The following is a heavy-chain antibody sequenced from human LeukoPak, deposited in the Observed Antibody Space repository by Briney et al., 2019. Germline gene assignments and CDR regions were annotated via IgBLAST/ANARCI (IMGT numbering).Heavy chain of an antibody. CDR3: ARDAPIAAAVTSQHYNWFDP. CDR2: IIPIFGTA. Sequence: GASVKVSCKASGGTFSSYAISWVRQAPGQGLEWMGGIIPIFGTANYAQKFQGRVTITADKSTSTAYMELSSLRSEDTAVYYCARDAPIAAAVTSQHYNWFDPWGQGTLATVSS. D-gene: IGHD6-13*01. J-gene: IGHJ5*02. V-gene: IGHV1-69*06. CDR1: GGTFSSYA.